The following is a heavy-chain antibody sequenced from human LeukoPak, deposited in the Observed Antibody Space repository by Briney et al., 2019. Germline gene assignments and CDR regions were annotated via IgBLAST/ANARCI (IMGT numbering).Heavy chain of an antibody. D-gene: IGHD5-18*01. CDR2: IYYSGRT. CDR3: ARVDTDIVFFDF. V-gene: IGHV4-39*01. CDR1: GGSISSSSSY. J-gene: IGHJ4*02. Sequence: SETLSLTCTVSGGSISSSSSYWGWIRQPPGKGLEWIGSIYYSGRTYYNPSLKSRATISVDTSKNQFSLRLSSVTAADTGVYYCARVDTDIVFFDFWGQGTPVTVSS.